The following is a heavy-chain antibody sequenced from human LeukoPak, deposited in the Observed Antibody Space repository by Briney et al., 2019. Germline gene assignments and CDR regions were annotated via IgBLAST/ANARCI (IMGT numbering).Heavy chain of an antibody. Sequence: GGSLRLSCAASGFTFSDFYFSWIRQAPGKGLEWISYISSSGTSISYADSVKGRFTISRDNAKNSLYLQMNSLRAEDTAVYYCARIGETVDYWGQGTLVTVSS. CDR1: GFTFSDFY. V-gene: IGHV3-11*04. CDR3: ARIGETVDY. D-gene: IGHD3-10*01. J-gene: IGHJ4*02. CDR2: ISSSGTSI.